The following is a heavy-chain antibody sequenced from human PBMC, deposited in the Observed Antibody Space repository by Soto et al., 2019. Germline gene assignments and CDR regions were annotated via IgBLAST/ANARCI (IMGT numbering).Heavy chain of an antibody. CDR2: IVVGSGNT. V-gene: IGHV1-58*02. D-gene: IGHD4-17*01. CDR3: AAWVTTSYYYYYMDV. J-gene: IGHJ6*03. Sequence: SVKVCCKASGFAFASSSMQWVRQVRGQRLEWIGWIVVGSGNTNYAQKFQERVTITRDMSTSTAYMELSSLRSEDTAVYYCAAWVTTSYYYYYMDVWGKGTTVTVSS. CDR1: GFAFASSS.